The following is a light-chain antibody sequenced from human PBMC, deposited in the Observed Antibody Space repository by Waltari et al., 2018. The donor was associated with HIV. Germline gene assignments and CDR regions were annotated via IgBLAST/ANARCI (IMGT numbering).Light chain of an antibody. Sequence: EIVLTQSPGNLSLSPGDKATLSCMTSEPLKSTYLGWYQQHSYRHPTLLIYGASTRAPGIPDRFSGSGSGTEFNLTINGLEPEDFAVYYCHQYGSSFWTFGQGTKVEVK. CDR3: HQYGSSFWT. CDR1: EPLKSTY. CDR2: GAS. J-gene: IGKJ1*01. V-gene: IGKV3-20*01.